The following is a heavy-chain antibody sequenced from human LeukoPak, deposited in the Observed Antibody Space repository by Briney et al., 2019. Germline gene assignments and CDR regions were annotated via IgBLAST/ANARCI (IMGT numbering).Heavy chain of an antibody. CDR2: INTNTGNP. V-gene: IGHV7-4-1*02. D-gene: IGHD6-19*01. J-gene: IGHJ6*02. CDR1: GYTFTSYA. CDR3: ARVYIAVAGVPYYYYGMDV. Sequence: ASVKVSCKASGYTFTSYAMNWVRQAPGQGLEWMGWINTNTGNPTYAQGFTGRFVFSLDTSVSTAYLQISSLKAEDTAVYYCARVYIAVAGVPYYYYGMDVWGQGTTVTVSS.